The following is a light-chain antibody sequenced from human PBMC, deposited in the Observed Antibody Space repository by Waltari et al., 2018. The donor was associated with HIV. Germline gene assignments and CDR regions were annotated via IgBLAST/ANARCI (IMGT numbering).Light chain of an antibody. CDR3: SSYTSSRTVV. V-gene: IGLV2-14*01. Sequence: QSALTQPASVSGSLGQWHTISCTGTSSDVGGNQYVSWYQQHPGTAPKLIIYEVRNRPSGVSNHFSGSKSGNTASLTISGLQAEDEADYYCSSYTSSRTVVFGGGTKLTVL. CDR2: EVR. CDR1: SSDVGGNQY. J-gene: IGLJ2*01.